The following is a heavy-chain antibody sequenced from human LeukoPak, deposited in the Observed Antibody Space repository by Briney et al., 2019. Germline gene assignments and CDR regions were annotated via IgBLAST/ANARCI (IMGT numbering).Heavy chain of an antibody. J-gene: IGHJ4*02. CDR2: ISGSGGST. D-gene: IGHD4-17*01. CDR1: GFTFSRYA. V-gene: IGHV3-23*01. CDR3: AKSYYGDYGNFDY. Sequence: GGSLRLSCAASGFTFSRYAMSWVRQAPGKGLEWVSAISGSGGSTYYADSVKGRFTISRDNSKNTLYLQMNSLRAEDTAVYYCAKSYYGDYGNFDYWGQGTLVTVSS.